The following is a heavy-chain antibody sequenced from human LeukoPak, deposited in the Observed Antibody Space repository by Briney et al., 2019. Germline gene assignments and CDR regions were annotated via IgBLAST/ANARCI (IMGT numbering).Heavy chain of an antibody. CDR1: GYTFTGYY. D-gene: IGHD7-27*01. Sequence: GASVKVSCKASGYTFTGYYMHWVRQAPGQGLEWMGWINPNSGGTNYAQKFQGRVTMTRDTSISAAYMELSRLRSDDTAVYYCARVLTGDLRYEDYWGQGTLVTVYS. J-gene: IGHJ4*02. CDR2: INPNSGGT. V-gene: IGHV1-2*02. CDR3: ARVLTGDLRYEDY.